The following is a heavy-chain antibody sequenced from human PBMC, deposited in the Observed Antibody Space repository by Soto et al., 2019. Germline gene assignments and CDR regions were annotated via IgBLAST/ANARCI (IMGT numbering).Heavy chain of an antibody. CDR2: ISYVGTNK. Sequence: QVQLVESGGGEVQPGRSLTISCAASGFTFSTYGMHWVRQTPGKGMEWVEVISYVGTNKSYSDSGKGRCTIARDTFKNTLPLQMNSLSAAARVVYSCAKDLQAYGDYNYYCYGMDVWGLGTRGTVSS. J-gene: IGHJ6*02. CDR3: AKDLQAYGDYNYYCYGMDV. D-gene: IGHD2-21*01. CDR1: GFTFSTYG. V-gene: IGHV3-30*18.